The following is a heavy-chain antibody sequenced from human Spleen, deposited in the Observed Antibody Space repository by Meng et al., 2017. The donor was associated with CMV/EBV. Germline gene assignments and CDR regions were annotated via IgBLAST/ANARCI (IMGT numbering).Heavy chain of an antibody. V-gene: IGHV3-53*01. Sequence: SWAASGFTVSSNYMSWVRQAPGKGLEWVSVIYSGGSTYYADSVKGRFTISRDNSKNTLYLQMNSLRAEDTAVYYCARYDFWSGYSFDYWGQGTLVTVSS. CDR2: IYSGGST. CDR1: GFTVSSNY. D-gene: IGHD3-3*01. CDR3: ARYDFWSGYSFDY. J-gene: IGHJ4*02.